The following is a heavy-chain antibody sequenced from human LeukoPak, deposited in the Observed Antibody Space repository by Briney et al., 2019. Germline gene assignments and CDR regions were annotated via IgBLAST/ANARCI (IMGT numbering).Heavy chain of an antibody. J-gene: IGHJ4*02. CDR1: GFTFSSYA. CDR3: ARDGRSTVGATYFDY. CDR2: ISYDGSNK. Sequence: GRSLRLSCAASGFTFSSYAMHWVRQAPGKGLEWVAVISYDGSNKYYADSVKGRFTISRDNSKNTLYLQMNSLRAEDTAVYYCARDGRSTVGATYFDYWGQGTLVTVSS. D-gene: IGHD1-26*01. V-gene: IGHV3-30-3*01.